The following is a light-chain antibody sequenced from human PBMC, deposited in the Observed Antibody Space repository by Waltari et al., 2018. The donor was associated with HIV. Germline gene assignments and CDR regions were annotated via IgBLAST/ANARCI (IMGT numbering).Light chain of an antibody. Sequence: EIVMTQSPATLSVSPGERPTLSCRASQSVSSNLAWYQQKPGQAPRLLIYGASTRATGIPARFSGSGSGTEFTLTISSLQSEDFAVYYCQQYDKWPYTFGQGAKVEIK. V-gene: IGKV3-15*01. CDR2: GAS. CDR3: QQYDKWPYT. J-gene: IGKJ2*01. CDR1: QSVSSN.